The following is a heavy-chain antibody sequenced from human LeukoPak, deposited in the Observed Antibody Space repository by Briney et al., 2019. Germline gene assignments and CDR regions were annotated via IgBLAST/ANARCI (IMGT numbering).Heavy chain of an antibody. J-gene: IGHJ4*02. CDR1: GFTFRRYW. CDR2: IKGDGSDH. CDR3: ARDLGYYRADY. D-gene: IGHD1-26*01. V-gene: IGHV3-7*04. Sequence: GGSLRLSCAAPGFTFRRYWMSWVRQAPGKGLEWVANIKGDGSDHHYVDSVRGRFTISRDNAKNSLYLQMNSLRAEDTAVYYCARDLGYYRADYWGQGTLVTVSS.